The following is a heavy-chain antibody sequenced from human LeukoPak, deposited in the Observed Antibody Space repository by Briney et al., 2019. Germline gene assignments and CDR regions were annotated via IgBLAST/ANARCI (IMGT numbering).Heavy chain of an antibody. D-gene: IGHD2-2*02. Sequence: GGSLRLSCGASGLSFRSAWMNWVRQAPGKGLEWVGRIRSKADNGTAEYAAPVKGRFTISRDDSKKMLYLQMNSLEVNDTAVYYCATRGYCSGAGCYSDYWGQGTLVTVSS. V-gene: IGHV3-15*07. J-gene: IGHJ4*02. CDR1: GLSFRSAW. CDR3: ATRGYCSGAGCYSDY. CDR2: IRSKADNGTA.